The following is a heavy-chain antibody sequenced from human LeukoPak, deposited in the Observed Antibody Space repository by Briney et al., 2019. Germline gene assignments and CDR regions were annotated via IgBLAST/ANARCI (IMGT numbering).Heavy chain of an antibody. CDR3: AREERDGYNYYWYFDL. V-gene: IGHV3-21*01. D-gene: IGHD5-24*01. J-gene: IGHJ2*01. CDR2: ISSSSSYI. Sequence: GGSLRLSCAASGFTFTNYNMHWVRQAPGKGLEWVSSISSSSSYIYYADSVKGRFTISRDNAKNSLYLQMNSLRAEDTAVYYCAREERDGYNYYWYFDLWGRGTLVTVSS. CDR1: GFTFTNYN.